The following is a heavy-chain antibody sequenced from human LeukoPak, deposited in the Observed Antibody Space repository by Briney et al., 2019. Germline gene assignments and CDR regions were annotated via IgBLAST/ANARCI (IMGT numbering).Heavy chain of an antibody. J-gene: IGHJ3*02. CDR2: IYYSGST. CDR1: GGSISSYY. D-gene: IGHD6-19*01. Sequence: SETLSLTCTVSGGSISSYYWSWIRRPPGKGLEWIGYIYYSGSTNYNPSLKSRVTISVDTSKNQFSLKLSSVTAADTAVYYCARISGWIDAFDIWGQGTMVTVSS. V-gene: IGHV4-59*01. CDR3: ARISGWIDAFDI.